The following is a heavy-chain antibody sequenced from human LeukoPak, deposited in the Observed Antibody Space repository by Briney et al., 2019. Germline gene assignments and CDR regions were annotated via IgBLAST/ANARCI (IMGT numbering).Heavy chain of an antibody. V-gene: IGHV1-69*04. Sequence: ASVKVSCKASGGTFISYAISWVRQAPGQGHEWMGRIIPILGIANYAQKFQGRVTITADKSTSPAYMELSSLRSEDTAVYYCARGIAVAEYDYWGQGTLVTVSS. J-gene: IGHJ4*02. CDR3: ARGIAVAEYDY. CDR2: IIPILGIA. D-gene: IGHD6-19*01. CDR1: GGTFISYA.